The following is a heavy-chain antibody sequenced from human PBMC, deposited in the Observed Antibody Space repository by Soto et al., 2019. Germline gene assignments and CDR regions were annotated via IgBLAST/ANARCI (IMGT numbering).Heavy chain of an antibody. CDR2: ISGSGGST. CDR1: GFTFSSYA. V-gene: IGHV3-23*01. J-gene: IGHJ3*02. CDR3: AKGNIVVVVAATNDAFDI. Sequence: PGGSLRLSCAASGFTFSSYAMSWVRQAPGKGLEWVSAISGSGGSTYYADSVKGRFTISRDNSKNTLYLQMNSLRAEDTAVYYCAKGNIVVVVAATNDAFDIWGQGTMVSGSS. D-gene: IGHD2-15*01.